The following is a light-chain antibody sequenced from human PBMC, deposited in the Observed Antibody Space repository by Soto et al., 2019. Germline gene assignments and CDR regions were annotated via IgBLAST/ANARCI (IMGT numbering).Light chain of an antibody. CDR1: SSDVGGYNY. V-gene: IGLV2-14*01. Sequence: SALTQPASVSGSPGQSITISCTGTSSDVGGYNYVSWYQQHPGKAPKLMIYAVSNRPSGVSNRFSGSKSGNTASLTISGLQAEDEADYYCSSYTSSSTYVVFGGGTQLTVL. CDR2: AVS. CDR3: SSYTSSSTYVV. J-gene: IGLJ2*01.